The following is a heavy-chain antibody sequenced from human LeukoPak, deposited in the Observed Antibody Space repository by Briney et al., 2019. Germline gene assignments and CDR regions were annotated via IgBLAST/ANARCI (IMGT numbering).Heavy chain of an antibody. CDR1: GGTFSSYA. J-gene: IGHJ4*02. Sequence: SVKVSCKASGGTFSSYAISWVRQAPGQGLEWMGRIIPILGIANYAQKFQGRVTITADKSTSTAYMELSSLRSEDTAVYYCAGRTDYGGKRSRVGTEYWGQGTLVTVSS. V-gene: IGHV1-69*04. CDR2: IIPILGIA. CDR3: AGRTDYGGKRSRVGTEY. D-gene: IGHD4-17*01.